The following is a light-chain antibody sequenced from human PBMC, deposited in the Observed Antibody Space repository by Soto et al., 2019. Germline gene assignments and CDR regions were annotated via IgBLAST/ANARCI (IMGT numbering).Light chain of an antibody. CDR2: GAS. Sequence: EIVLTQSPGTLSLSPGERATLSCRASQSVFNNYLAWYQQKPGQSPRLLIYGASTRATGIPDTFSGGGSGTDFPPTISRLEPEDFAVYYCQHYGSSHPIKFGQGTRLEMK. J-gene: IGKJ5*01. CDR1: QSVFNNY. V-gene: IGKV3-20*01. CDR3: QHYGSSHPIK.